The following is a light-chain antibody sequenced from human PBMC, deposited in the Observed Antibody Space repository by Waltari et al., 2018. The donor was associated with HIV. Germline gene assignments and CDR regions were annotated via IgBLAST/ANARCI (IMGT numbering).Light chain of an antibody. J-gene: IGKJ2*04. CDR1: QSVLYSSNNKNY. CDR2: WAS. Sequence: NCKSSQSVLYSSNNKNYLAWYQQKPGQPPKLLIYWASTRESGVPDRLSGSGSGTDFTLTISSLQAEDVAVYYCQQYYSTPCSFGQGTKLEIK. CDR3: QQYYSTPCS. V-gene: IGKV4-1*01.